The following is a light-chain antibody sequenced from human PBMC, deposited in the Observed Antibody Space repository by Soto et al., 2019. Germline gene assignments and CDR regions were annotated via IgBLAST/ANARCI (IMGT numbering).Light chain of an antibody. J-gene: IGLJ3*02. V-gene: IGLV1-51*01. Sequence: QSVMTQPPSVSAAPGQTVTISCSGSSSNIGGNSVSWYQQLPGTAPKLLIYDDNKRPSGIPDRFSGSKSGTSASLAINGLQAEDEAHYYCQSYDNSLSGSWVFGGGTKLTVL. CDR1: SSNIGGNS. CDR3: QSYDNSLSGSWV. CDR2: DDN.